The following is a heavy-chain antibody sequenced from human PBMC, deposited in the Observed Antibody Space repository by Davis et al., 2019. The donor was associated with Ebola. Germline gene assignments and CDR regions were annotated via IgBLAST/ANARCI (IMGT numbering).Heavy chain of an antibody. CDR2: IYSGGST. J-gene: IGHJ6*02. Sequence: GESLNLSCAVSGFTVSSNYMSWVRQAPGKGLEWVSVIYSGGSTYYADSVKGRFTISRDNSKNTLYLQMNSLRAEDTAVYYCLYGMDVWGQGTTVTVSS. V-gene: IGHV3-66*01. CDR1: GFTVSSNY. CDR3: LYGMDV.